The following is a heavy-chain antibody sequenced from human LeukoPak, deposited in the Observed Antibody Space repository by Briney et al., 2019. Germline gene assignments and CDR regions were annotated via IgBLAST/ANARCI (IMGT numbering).Heavy chain of an antibody. D-gene: IGHD1-26*01. CDR1: GGSISSGDFY. CDR3: ARGIVPVAPFYYSYMDV. CDR2: IYSSGST. J-gene: IGHJ6*03. V-gene: IGHV4-61*02. Sequence: SQTLSLTCTVTGGSISSGDFYWSWIRQPAGKGLEWIGRIYSSGSTNYNPSLKSRVIMAVDTSKNQFSLKLSSVTAADTAVYYCARGIVPVAPFYYSYMDVWGKGTTVTVSS.